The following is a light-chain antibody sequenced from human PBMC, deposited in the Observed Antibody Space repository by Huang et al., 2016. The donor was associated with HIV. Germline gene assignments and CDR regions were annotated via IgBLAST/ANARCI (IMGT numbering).Light chain of an antibody. CDR1: QSVATN. Sequence: EIIMTQSPATLSLSPGEGASLSCRANQSVATNLAWYLHRPGQRPRILIFGASTRASGLPGRFSDSGSETQFTLTVSGLQSEDFAVYYCQQYHNWPYTFGQGTKLEI. CDR2: GAS. CDR3: QQYHNWPYT. V-gene: IGKV3-15*01. J-gene: IGKJ2*01.